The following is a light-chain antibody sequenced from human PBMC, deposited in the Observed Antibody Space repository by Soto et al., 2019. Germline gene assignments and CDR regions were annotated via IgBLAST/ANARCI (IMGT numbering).Light chain of an antibody. CDR2: DAS. CDR1: QSISSY. Sequence: DIQMTQSPSSLSASVGDRVTITCRASQSISSYLNWYQQKPGKAPKLLIYDASTLESGVPSRFTGSASGTEFTLTITSLEPDDFATYFCQQYDASSPWTFGQGTKVDI. V-gene: IGKV1-5*01. CDR3: QQYDASSPWT. J-gene: IGKJ1*01.